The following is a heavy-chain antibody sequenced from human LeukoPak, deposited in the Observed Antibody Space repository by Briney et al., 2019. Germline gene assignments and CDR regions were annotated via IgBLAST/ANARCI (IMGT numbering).Heavy chain of an antibody. D-gene: IGHD6-13*01. CDR3: ARTLYSSSWYAWYFDL. CDR2: IYRGGST. CDR1: GFTVGSNY. Sequence: PGGSLRLSCAVSGFTVGSNYMSWVRQAPGKGLEWVSVIYRGGSTHYADSVTGRFIISRDNSKNTQYLQMNSLRAEDTAVYYCARTLYSSSWYAWYFDLWGRGTLVTVSS. J-gene: IGHJ2*01. V-gene: IGHV3-66*01.